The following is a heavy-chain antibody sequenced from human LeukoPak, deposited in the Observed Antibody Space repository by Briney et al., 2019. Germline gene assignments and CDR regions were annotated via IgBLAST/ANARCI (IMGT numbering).Heavy chain of an antibody. CDR1: GGSISSYY. CDR2: IYYSGST. V-gene: IGHV4-30-4*08. J-gene: IGHJ4*02. CDR3: ARDVGSSGSFDY. D-gene: IGHD3-22*01. Sequence: SETLSLTCTVSGGSISSYYWSWIRQPPGKGLEWIGYIYYSGSTYYNPSLKSRVTISVDTSKNQFSLKLSSVTAADTAVYYCARDVGSSGSFDYWGQGTLVTVSS.